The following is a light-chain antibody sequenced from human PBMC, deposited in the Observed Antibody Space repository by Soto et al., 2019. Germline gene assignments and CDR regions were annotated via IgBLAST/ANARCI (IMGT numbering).Light chain of an antibody. CDR1: QSVSSY. CDR3: QQRSNWPAKTPIT. CDR2: DAS. Sequence: EIVLTQSPATLSLSPGERATLSCRASQSVSSYLAWYQQKPGQAPRLLIYDASNRATGIPARFSGSGSGTDFTLTISSLEPEDFAVYYCQQRSNWPAKTPITFGQGTRLEIK. V-gene: IGKV3-11*01. J-gene: IGKJ5*01.